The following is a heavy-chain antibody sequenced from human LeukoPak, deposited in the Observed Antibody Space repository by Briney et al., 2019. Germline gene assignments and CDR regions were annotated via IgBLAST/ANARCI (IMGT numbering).Heavy chain of an antibody. CDR3: ARDPGSLGELYYFDC. V-gene: IGHV6-1*01. D-gene: IGHD3-16*01. CDR1: GDSVSSNSAA. J-gene: IGHJ4*02. CDR2: TYYRSKWYY. Sequence: PSQTLSLTCAISGDSVSSNSAAWNWIRQSPSRGLVWLGRTYYRSKWYYDYAVSVKSRITINPDTSKDQFSLQLTSVTPDDTAVYYCARDPGSLGELYYFDCWGQGTLVTVSS.